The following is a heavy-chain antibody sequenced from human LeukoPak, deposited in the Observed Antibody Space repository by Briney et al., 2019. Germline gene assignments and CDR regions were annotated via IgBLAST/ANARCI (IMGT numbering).Heavy chain of an antibody. J-gene: IGHJ5*02. CDR1: GFTFSSYW. D-gene: IGHD4-11*01. CDR2: ISPGGGTT. V-gene: IGHV3-23*01. Sequence: GGSLRLSCAASGFTFSSYWMSWVRQAPERGLEWVSSISPGGGTTYYADSVKGRFTISRDNSKNTLYVQMNSLRAEDTAVYYCAKFRPGSSNWAPQIFDTWGQATLVSISS. CDR3: AKFRPGSSNWAPQIFDT.